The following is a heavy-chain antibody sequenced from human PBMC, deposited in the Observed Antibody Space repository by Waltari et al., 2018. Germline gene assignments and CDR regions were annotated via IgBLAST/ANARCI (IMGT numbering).Heavy chain of an antibody. D-gene: IGHD4-17*01. CDR1: TYY. V-gene: IGHV1-46*01. CDR2: INPTGDRT. J-gene: IGHJ4*02. Sequence: TYYIHWVRQAPGQGLEWMGIINPTGDRTQYAQKFQGRVTVTRDASTNTVYMELRSLRSDDTAVYYCARTPLGYGDYGWGQGTLVTVSS. CDR3: ARTPLGYGDYG.